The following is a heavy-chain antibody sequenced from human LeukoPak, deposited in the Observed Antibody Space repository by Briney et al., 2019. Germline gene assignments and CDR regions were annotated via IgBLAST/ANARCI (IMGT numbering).Heavy chain of an antibody. D-gene: IGHD3-10*01. J-gene: IGHJ4*02. CDR3: GGRLVRGPKDY. CDR1: GFTFSSYG. Sequence: GGSLRLSCAASGFTFSSYGMSWVRQAPGKGLEWVANIKQDGSEKFYVDSVKGRFTISRDNAKNPLYLQMNSLRAEDTAVYYCGGRLVRGPKDYWGQGTLVTVSS. V-gene: IGHV3-7*01. CDR2: IKQDGSEK.